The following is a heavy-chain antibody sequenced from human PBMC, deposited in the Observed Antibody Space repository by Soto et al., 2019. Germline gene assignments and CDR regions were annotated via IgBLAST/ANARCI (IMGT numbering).Heavy chain of an antibody. CDR1: GGSFSGYY. Sequence: QVQLQQWGAGLLKPSETPSLTCAVYGGSFSGYYWTWIRQPPGTGLEWIGEINHSGSTNYNPSLKSRVTISVDTSKNQFSLKLTSVTVADTAVYYCARDKITGLFDYWGQGTLVTVSS. CDR2: INHSGST. V-gene: IGHV4-34*01. CDR3: ARDKITGLFDY. D-gene: IGHD2-8*02. J-gene: IGHJ4*02.